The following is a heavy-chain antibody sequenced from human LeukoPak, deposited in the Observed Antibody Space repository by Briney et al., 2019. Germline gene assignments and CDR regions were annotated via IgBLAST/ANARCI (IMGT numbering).Heavy chain of an antibody. CDR3: ARDVWVFDSYDFWSGYPKYNWFDP. J-gene: IGHJ5*02. V-gene: IGHV4-4*07. CDR2: IYTSGST. CDR1: GGSISSYY. Sequence: PSETLSLTCTVSGGSISSYYWSWIRQPAGKGLEWIGRIYTSGSTNYNPSLKSRVAISVDTSKNQFSLKLSSVTAADTAVYYCARDVWVFDSYDFWSGYPKYNWFDPWGQGTLVTVSS. D-gene: IGHD3-3*01.